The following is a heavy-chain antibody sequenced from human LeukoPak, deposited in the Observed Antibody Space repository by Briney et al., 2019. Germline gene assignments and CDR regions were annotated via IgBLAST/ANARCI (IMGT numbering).Heavy chain of an antibody. V-gene: IGHV4-34*01. Sequence: PSETLSLTCAVYGGSFSGYYWSWIRQPPGKGLEWIGEINHSGSTNYNPSLKSRVTISVDTSNNQFSLKLSSVTAADTAVYYCARGQPYYDFWSGSATNFDYWGQGTLVTVSS. CDR2: INHSGST. D-gene: IGHD3-3*01. CDR3: ARGQPYYDFWSGSATNFDY. CDR1: GGSFSGYY. J-gene: IGHJ4*02.